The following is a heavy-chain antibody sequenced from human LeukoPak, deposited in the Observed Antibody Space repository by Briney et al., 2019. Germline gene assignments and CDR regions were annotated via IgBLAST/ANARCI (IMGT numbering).Heavy chain of an antibody. CDR2: INHSGST. Sequence: GSLRLSCAASGFTFHDYYTSRIRQPPGKGLEWIGEINHSGSTNYNPSLKSRVTISVDTSKNQFSLKLSSVTAADTAVYYCARGQPSSSSETTGYYFDYWGQGTLVTVSS. D-gene: IGHD6-6*01. CDR3: ARGQPSSSSETTGYYFDY. V-gene: IGHV4-34*01. CDR1: GFTFHDYY. J-gene: IGHJ4*02.